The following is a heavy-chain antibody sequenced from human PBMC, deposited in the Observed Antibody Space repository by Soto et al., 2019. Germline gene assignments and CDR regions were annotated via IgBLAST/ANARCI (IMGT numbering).Heavy chain of an antibody. Sequence: QVQLVEAGGSVVQPGGSLRLSCVASGFAFSTYSLHWVRQAPGKGLEWGAVISYDGMNEYYADSVKGRFTVSIDNSNNSLYLKMTSLRPEDTAVFYCARGGEKISRVPDYYYGMDGWGQGTTVTISS. CDR2: ISYDGMNE. D-gene: IGHD7-27*01. CDR1: GFAFSTYS. CDR3: ARGGEKISRVPDYYYGMDG. J-gene: IGHJ6*02. V-gene: IGHV3-30*04.